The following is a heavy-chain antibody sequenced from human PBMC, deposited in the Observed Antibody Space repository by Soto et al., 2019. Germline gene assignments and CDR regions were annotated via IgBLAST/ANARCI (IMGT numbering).Heavy chain of an antibody. CDR1: GGSISSGDYY. Sequence: QVQLQESGPGLVKPSQTLSLTCTVSGGSISSGDYYWSWIRQPPGKGLEWIGYIYYSGSTYYNPSLKSRVTISVDTSKNQFSLKLSSVTAADTAVYYCARVWDGSGSYDGYYYGMDVWGQGTTVTVSS. J-gene: IGHJ6*02. V-gene: IGHV4-30-4*01. CDR3: ARVWDGSGSYDGYYYGMDV. CDR2: IYYSGST. D-gene: IGHD3-10*01.